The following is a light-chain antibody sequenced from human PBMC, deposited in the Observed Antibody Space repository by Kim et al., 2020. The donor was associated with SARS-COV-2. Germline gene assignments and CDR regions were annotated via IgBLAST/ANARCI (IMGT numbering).Light chain of an antibody. CDR2: DAS. Sequence: AIQLTQSPSSLSASVGDRVTITCRASQGIRSTLAWYQQRPGRSPNLLIYDASTLETGVPSRFSGSGSGTDFTLTTSSLQPEDFATYYCQQFYSYPLSFGGGTKVDIK. V-gene: IGKV1-13*02. CDR1: QGIRST. CDR3: QQFYSYPLS. J-gene: IGKJ4*01.